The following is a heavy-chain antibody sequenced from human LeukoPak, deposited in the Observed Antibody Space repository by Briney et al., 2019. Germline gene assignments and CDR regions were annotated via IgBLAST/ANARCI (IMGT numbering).Heavy chain of an antibody. V-gene: IGHV4-61*02. J-gene: IGHJ6*03. Sequence: PSETLSLTCTVFGSSITSGTYYWSWIRQPAGKGLEWIGRIYTSGSTNYNPSLESRVAISVDTSKNQFSLKLSSATAADTAVYYCARDTPIGNSYYYYMDVWGKGTTVTISS. CDR1: GSSITSGTYY. CDR3: ARDTPIGNSYYYYMDV. CDR2: IYTSGST.